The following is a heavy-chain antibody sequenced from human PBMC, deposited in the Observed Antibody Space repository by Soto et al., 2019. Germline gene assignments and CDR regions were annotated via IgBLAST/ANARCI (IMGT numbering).Heavy chain of an antibody. CDR2: ISSNGGST. Sequence: PGGSLRLSCSASGFTFSSYAMHWVRQAPGKGLEYVSAISSNGGSTYYADSVKGRFTISRDNSKNTLYLQMSSLRAEDTAVYYCVKDPHCSGGSCQTLYYYYGMDVWGQGTTVTVSS. D-gene: IGHD2-15*01. CDR1: GFTFSSYA. V-gene: IGHV3-64D*08. CDR3: VKDPHCSGGSCQTLYYYYGMDV. J-gene: IGHJ6*02.